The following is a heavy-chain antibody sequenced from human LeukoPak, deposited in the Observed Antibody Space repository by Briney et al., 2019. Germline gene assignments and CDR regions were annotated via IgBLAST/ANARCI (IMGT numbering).Heavy chain of an antibody. V-gene: IGHV4-59*01. CDR3: ARLAPGNYDILTGDPKVVFDY. Sequence: SETLSLTCTVSGGSISSFFWSWIRQPPGKGLEWIGYVHSSGSTKYNPSLKSRLIISVDMSKNQFSLKLRSVSVADTAVYYCARLAPGNYDILTGDPKVVFDYWGQGALVTVSS. CDR1: GGSISSFF. CDR2: VHSSGST. D-gene: IGHD3-9*01. J-gene: IGHJ4*02.